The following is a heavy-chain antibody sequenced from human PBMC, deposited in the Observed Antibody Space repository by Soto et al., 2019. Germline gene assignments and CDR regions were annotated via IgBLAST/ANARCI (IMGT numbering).Heavy chain of an antibody. V-gene: IGHV1-46*01. Sequence: QVQLVQSGAEVKKPGASVKVSCKASGYTFTSYYMHWVRQVPGQGLEWMGIINPSGGSTSYAQKFGGRLTMTMDTATSTVYMELSSLRSEETAVYYCASDEVVLMVYAKESSLLFDYWGQGTLVTVSS. CDR3: ASDEVVLMVYAKESSLLFDY. J-gene: IGHJ4*02. D-gene: IGHD2-8*01. CDR2: INPSGGST. CDR1: GYTFTSYY.